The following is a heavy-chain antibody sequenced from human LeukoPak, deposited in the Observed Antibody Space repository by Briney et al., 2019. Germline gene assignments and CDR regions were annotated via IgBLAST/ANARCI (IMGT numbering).Heavy chain of an antibody. D-gene: IGHD6-13*01. V-gene: IGHV4-34*01. CDR3: ASSGAAGNAFDI. CDR1: GGSFSGYY. Sequence: SETLSLTCAVYGGSFSGYYWSWIRQPPGKGLEWIGEINHSGSTNYNPSLKSRVTMSVDTSKNQFSLKLSSVTAADTAVYYCASSGAAGNAFDIWGQGTMVTVSS. J-gene: IGHJ3*02. CDR2: INHSGST.